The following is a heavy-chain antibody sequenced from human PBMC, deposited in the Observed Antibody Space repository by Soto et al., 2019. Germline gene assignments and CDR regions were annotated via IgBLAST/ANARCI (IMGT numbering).Heavy chain of an antibody. CDR1: GFTFSSYS. CDR2: ISSSSSYI. CDR3: AREPPAPSDSSGYSEFDY. V-gene: IGHV3-21*01. J-gene: IGHJ4*02. D-gene: IGHD3-22*01. Sequence: PGGSLRLSCAASGFTFSSYSMNWVRQAPGKGLEWVSSISSSSSYIYYADSVKGRFTISRDNAKNSLYLQMNSLRAEDTAVYYCAREPPAPSDSSGYSEFDYWGQGTLVTVSS.